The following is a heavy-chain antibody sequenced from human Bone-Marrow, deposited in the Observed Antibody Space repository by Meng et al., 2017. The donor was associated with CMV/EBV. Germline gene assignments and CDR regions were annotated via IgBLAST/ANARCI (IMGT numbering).Heavy chain of an antibody. CDR1: GYTFSDSY. CDR3: ARCRFFDYYYGMDV. J-gene: IGHJ6*02. D-gene: IGHD3-3*01. V-gene: IGHV1-2*02. Sequence: ASVKVSCKASGYTFSDSYIHWVRQAPGQGLEWVGWINPSTGGTDYAQKFQGRVTMTRDTSTSTAYMELSRLRSDDTAVYYCARCRFFDYYYGMDVWGQGTTVTVSS. CDR2: INPSTGGT.